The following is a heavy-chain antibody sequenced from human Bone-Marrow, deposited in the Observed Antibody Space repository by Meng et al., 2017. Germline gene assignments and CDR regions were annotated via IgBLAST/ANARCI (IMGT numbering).Heavy chain of an antibody. D-gene: IGHD6-19*01. CDR1: GGSISSYY. V-gene: IGHV4-59*01. CDR2: IYYSGST. J-gene: IGHJ4*02. Sequence: SETLSLTCTVSGGSISSYYWSWIRQPPGKGLEWIGYIYYSGSTNYNPSLKSRVTISVDTSKNQFSLKLSSVTAADTAVYYSARDWGYSSGWYDYWGQGTLVTVSS. CDR3: ARDWGYSSGWYDY.